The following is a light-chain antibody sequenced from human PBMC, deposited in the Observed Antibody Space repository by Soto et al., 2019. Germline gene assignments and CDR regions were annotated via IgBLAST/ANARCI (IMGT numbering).Light chain of an antibody. CDR1: QSISTY. V-gene: IGKV1-39*01. J-gene: IGKJ2*01. Sequence: EIQMTQSPSSLSASVGDRVTISCRASQSISTYLNWYQQKPGKAPNLLIYTASSLQSGVPSRISGSGSGTDFTLTISRLQPEDFATYYCQQSYSTPYTFGQGTKLEIK. CDR2: TAS. CDR3: QQSYSTPYT.